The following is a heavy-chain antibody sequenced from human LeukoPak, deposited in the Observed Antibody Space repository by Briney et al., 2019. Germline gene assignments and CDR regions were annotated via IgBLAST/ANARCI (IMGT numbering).Heavy chain of an antibody. Sequence: ASVKVSCKSSVYSFTTYGVNWVRQAPGQGLAWMGWISAYNGNTKYAQKFQGRVTMTTDTSTSTAYMELRSLRSDDTAVYYCARDSVAVRPGWFDPWGQGTLVTVSS. CDR2: ISAYNGNT. D-gene: IGHD6-6*01. CDR3: ARDSVAVRPGWFDP. CDR1: VYSFTTYG. J-gene: IGHJ5*02. V-gene: IGHV1-18*01.